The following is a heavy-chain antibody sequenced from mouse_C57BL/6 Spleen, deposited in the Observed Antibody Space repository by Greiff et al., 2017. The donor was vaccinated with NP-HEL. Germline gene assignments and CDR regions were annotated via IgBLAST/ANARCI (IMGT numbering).Heavy chain of an antibody. J-gene: IGHJ3*01. V-gene: IGHV6-3*01. CDR2: IRLKSDNYAT. CDR1: GFTFSNYW. Sequence: EVKVEESGGGLVQPGGSMKLSCVASGFTFSNYWMNWVRQSPEKGLEWVAQIRLKSDNYATHYAESVKGRFTISRDDSKSSVYLQMNNLRAEDTGIYYCNKDYGFAYWGQGTLVTVSA. CDR3: NKDYGFAY. D-gene: IGHD1-3*01.